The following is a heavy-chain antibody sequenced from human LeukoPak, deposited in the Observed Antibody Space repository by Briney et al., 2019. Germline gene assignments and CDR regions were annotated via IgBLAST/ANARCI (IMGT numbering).Heavy chain of an antibody. Sequence: GGSLRLSCAASGFIFTDYAMHWVRQAPGKGLEWVAFMSYDGARKQYADSVKGRFTISRDTSKNTLYLQMNTLRPEDTAVFYCVRGNKLDCSAGGCYPFDPWGQGTLLTVSS. J-gene: IGHJ5*02. CDR3: VRGNKLDCSAGGCYPFDP. CDR1: GFIFTDYA. CDR2: MSYDGARK. D-gene: IGHD2-15*01. V-gene: IGHV3-30-3*01.